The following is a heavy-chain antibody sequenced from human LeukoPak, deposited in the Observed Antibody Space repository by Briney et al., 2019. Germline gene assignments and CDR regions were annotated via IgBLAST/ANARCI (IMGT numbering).Heavy chain of an antibody. J-gene: IGHJ4*02. CDR1: GFXFSSYA. D-gene: IGHD6-13*01. CDR3: AKSTPRSLAADDY. V-gene: IGHV3-23*01. CDR2: ISGSGGST. Sequence: GGSLRLSCEASGFXFSSYAMSWVRQAPGKGLEWVSAISGSGGSTYYADSVKGRFTISRDNSKNTLYLQMNSLRAEDTAVYYCAKSTPRSLAADDYWGQGTLVTVSS.